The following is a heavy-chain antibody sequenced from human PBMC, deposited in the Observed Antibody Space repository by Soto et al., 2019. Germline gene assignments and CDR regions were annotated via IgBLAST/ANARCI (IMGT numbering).Heavy chain of an antibody. CDR2: IWYDGSNK. CDR3: ARDHTTRYSSSWYVRSYYYYGMDV. D-gene: IGHD6-13*01. CDR1: GFTFSSYG. Sequence: GGSLRLSCAASGFTFSSYGMHWVRQAPGKGLEWVAVIWYDGSNKYYADSVKGRFTISRDNSKNTLYLQMNSLRAEDTAVYYCARDHTTRYSSSWYVRSYYYYGMDVWGQGTTVTVSS. V-gene: IGHV3-33*01. J-gene: IGHJ6*02.